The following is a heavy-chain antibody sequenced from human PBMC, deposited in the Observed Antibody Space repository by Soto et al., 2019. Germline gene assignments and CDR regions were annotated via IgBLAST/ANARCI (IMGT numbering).Heavy chain of an antibody. J-gene: IGHJ4*02. Sequence: QVQLVRSGAELKKPGSSVNVSCKASGTTFSSYGFNWVRQAPGQGLEWMGGIIPVLGTINYAQKFQGRVTITADKSTSTVYMDLSSLRSEDTAVYYCARGTLFCGGDCYFDHWGLGTLVTVSS. CDR2: IIPVLGTI. CDR3: ARGTLFCGGDCYFDH. V-gene: IGHV1-69*06. CDR1: GTTFSSYG. D-gene: IGHD2-21*02.